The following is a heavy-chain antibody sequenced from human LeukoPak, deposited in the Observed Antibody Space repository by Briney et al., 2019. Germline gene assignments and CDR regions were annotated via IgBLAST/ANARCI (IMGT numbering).Heavy chain of an antibody. CDR2: IYSSGST. J-gene: IGHJ4*02. Sequence: SEALSLTCIVSGGSISSYYWSWIRQPPGKGLEWIGYIYSSGSTDYNPSLKGRVTISLDTSNHQFSLKLTSVTAADTAVYYCARHVGIHLWSLYFDYWGQGSLVTVSS. D-gene: IGHD5-18*01. V-gene: IGHV4-59*08. CDR1: GGSISSYY. CDR3: ARHVGIHLWSLYFDY.